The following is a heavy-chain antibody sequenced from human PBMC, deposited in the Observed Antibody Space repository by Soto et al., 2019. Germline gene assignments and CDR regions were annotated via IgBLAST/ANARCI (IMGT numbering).Heavy chain of an antibody. D-gene: IGHD3-22*01. CDR1: GFRFSRYA. J-gene: IGHJ4*02. V-gene: IGHV3-23*01. CDR3: ANFPLYAYGYDDDF. Sequence: EAQLLESGGGLVQPGGSLRLSCVGSGFRFSRYAMSWVRQAPGKGLESVSTISAIGDTTYHADSVKGRFTISRDNSKNTLYLQMNSLRAEDTAVYYCANFPLYAYGYDDDFWGQGTLVTVSS. CDR2: ISAIGDTT.